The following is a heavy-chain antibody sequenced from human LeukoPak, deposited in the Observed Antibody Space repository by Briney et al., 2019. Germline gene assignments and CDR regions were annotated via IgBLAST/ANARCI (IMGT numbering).Heavy chain of an antibody. V-gene: IGHV3-23*01. CDR2: IGARDGRT. CDR3: AKGLYDYALDV. J-gene: IGHJ6*02. Sequence: GGSLRLSCGASGLSFRSAWMNWVRQAPGKGLDWVALIGARDGRTYYADPVKGRFTISRDNFKNTLYLQMNSLRAEDTAIYYCAKGLYDYALDVWGQGTAVTVSS. CDR1: GLSFRSAW.